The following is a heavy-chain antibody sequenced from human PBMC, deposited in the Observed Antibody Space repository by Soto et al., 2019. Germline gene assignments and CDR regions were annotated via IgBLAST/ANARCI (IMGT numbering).Heavy chain of an antibody. CDR1: GYTFNNYG. V-gene: IGHV1-18*01. D-gene: IGHD6-6*01. CDR2: ISTYNGDT. CDR3: ARDDRYSSSFDF. J-gene: IGHJ4*02. Sequence: QVQLVQSGAEVKKPGASVKVSCTASGYTFNNYGISWVRQAPGQGLEWMGGISTYNGDTKYAQSVQDRVTMTTDTSTYTVYMELRSLGSDDTAVYYCARDDRYSSSFDFWGQGTLVTVSS.